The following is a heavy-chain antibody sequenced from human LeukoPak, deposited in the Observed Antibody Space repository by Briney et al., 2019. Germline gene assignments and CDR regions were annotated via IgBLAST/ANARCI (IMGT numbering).Heavy chain of an antibody. Sequence: SETLSLTCAVSGDSIIIGGHYWNWIRQRPGNGLEWIGYIFHTGSTYYNPSLKSRVTISVDTSKSQFSLKLNSVTAADTAVYYCARSPGIWNEYGRLEYWGQGALVTVSS. CDR2: IFHTGST. V-gene: IGHV4-31*11. J-gene: IGHJ4*02. CDR1: GDSIIIGGHY. D-gene: IGHD1-1*01. CDR3: ARSPGIWNEYGRLEY.